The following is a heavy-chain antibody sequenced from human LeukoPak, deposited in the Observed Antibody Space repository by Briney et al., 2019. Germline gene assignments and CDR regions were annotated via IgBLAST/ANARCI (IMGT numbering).Heavy chain of an antibody. CDR3: AVVDIVATTGQFDY. J-gene: IGHJ4*02. CDR1: GYTFTSYD. Sequence: GASVKVSCKASGYTFTSYDINWVRQATGQGLEWMGWMKPNSGNTGYAQKFQGRVTMTRNTSISTAYMELSSLRSEDTAVYYCAVVDIVATTGQFDYWGQGTLVTVSS. D-gene: IGHD5-12*01. V-gene: IGHV1-8*01. CDR2: MKPNSGNT.